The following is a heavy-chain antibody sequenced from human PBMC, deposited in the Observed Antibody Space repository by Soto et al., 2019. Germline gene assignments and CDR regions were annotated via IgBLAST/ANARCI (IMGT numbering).Heavy chain of an antibody. CDR3: AKDQLVAATLNYYYYGMDV. CDR1: GFTFSSYA. V-gene: IGHV3-23*01. CDR2: ISGSGDST. J-gene: IGHJ6*02. D-gene: IGHD2-15*01. Sequence: GGSLRLSCAASGFTFSSYAMSWVRQAPGKGLEWVSAISGSGDSTYYADSVKGRFTISRDNSKNTLYLQMNSLRAEDTAVYYCAKDQLVAATLNYYYYGMDVWGQGTTVTVSS.